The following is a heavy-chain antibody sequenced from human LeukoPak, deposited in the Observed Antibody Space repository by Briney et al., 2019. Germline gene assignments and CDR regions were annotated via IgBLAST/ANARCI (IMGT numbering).Heavy chain of an antibody. V-gene: IGHV3-30*03. CDR2: ISYDGSNK. D-gene: IGHD1/OR15-1a*01. Sequence: PGGSLRLSCAASGFTFSSYGMHWVRQAPGKGLEWVAVISYDGSNKYYADSAKGRFTISRDNAKNTLYLQMNSLRAEDTAVYYCARTRRDGPGFDPWGQGTLVTVSS. CDR1: GFTFSSYG. J-gene: IGHJ5*02. CDR3: ARTRRDGPGFDP.